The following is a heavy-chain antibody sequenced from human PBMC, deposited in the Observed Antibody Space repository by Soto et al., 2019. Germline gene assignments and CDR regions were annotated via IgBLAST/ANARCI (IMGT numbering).Heavy chain of an antibody. CDR3: SHGQIMGHYRSELDY. D-gene: IGHD3-16*01. J-gene: IGHJ4*02. V-gene: IGHV5-51*01. CDR1: GYSFTNYW. Sequence: GESLKISCKGSGYSFTNYWIGWVRQMPGKGLEWMGIIYPGDSDTRYSPSFQGQVTISADKSISTAYLQWGGLKASDTAVYFCSHGQIMGHYRSELDYWGPGTLVTVSS. CDR2: IYPGDSDT.